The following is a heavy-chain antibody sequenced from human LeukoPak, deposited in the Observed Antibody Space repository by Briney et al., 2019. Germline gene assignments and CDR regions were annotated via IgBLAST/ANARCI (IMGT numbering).Heavy chain of an antibody. D-gene: IGHD3-10*01. CDR3: ARAQHYGSGSPDY. CDR2: MNPNSGNT. Sequence: WASVKVSCKASGYTFTSYGINWVRQATGQGLEWMGWMNPNSGNTGYAQKFQGRVTMTRNTSISTAYMELSSLRSEDTAVYYCARAQHYGSGSPDYWGQGTLVTVSS. CDR1: GYTFTSYG. J-gene: IGHJ4*02. V-gene: IGHV1-8*01.